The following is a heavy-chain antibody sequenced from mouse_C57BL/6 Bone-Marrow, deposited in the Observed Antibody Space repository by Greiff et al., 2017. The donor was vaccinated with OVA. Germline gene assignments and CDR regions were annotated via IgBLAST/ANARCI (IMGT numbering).Heavy chain of an antibody. J-gene: IGHJ2*01. CDR2: IYPGSGST. Sequence: VQLQQPGAELVKPGASVKMSCKASGYTFTSYWITWVKQRPGQGLEWIGDIYPGSGSTNYNEKFKSKATLTVDTSSSTAYMQLSSLTSEDSAVYYWARKTLSGLPFDYWGQGTTLTVSS. CDR1: GYTFTSYW. CDR3: ARKTLSGLPFDY. V-gene: IGHV1-55*01. D-gene: IGHD2-4*01.